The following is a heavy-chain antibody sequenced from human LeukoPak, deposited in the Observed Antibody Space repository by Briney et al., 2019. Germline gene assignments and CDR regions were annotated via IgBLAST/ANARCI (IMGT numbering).Heavy chain of an antibody. CDR3: ARGIMWGCHYYMDV. J-gene: IGHJ6*03. V-gene: IGHV4-61*01. D-gene: IGHD2-21*01. CDR2: IYYSGSI. CDR1: GGSISSSSYY. Sequence: SETLSLTCTVSGGSISSSSYYWSWIRQPPGNGLEWIGYIYYSGSINYNPSLKSRVTVSVDTSKNQFSLKLSSVTAADTAVYYCARGIMWGCHYYMDVWGKGTTVTVSS.